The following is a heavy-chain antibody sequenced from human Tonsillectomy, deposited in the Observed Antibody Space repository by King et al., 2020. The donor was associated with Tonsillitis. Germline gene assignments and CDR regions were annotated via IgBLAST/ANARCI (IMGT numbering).Heavy chain of an antibody. CDR2: IHYRENT. D-gene: IGHD1-26*01. CDR3: AGGGGWLTDN. CDR1: GGSISTNY. Sequence: QLQLQESGPGLVKPSETLSLTCTVSGGSISTNYWSWIRQPPGKGLEWIGNIHYRENTNYNSSLRSRVTMSMDTSKSQFSLRLTSVTAADTAVYFCAGGGGWLTDNWGQGTLVTVSS. J-gene: IGHJ4*02. V-gene: IGHV4-59*01.